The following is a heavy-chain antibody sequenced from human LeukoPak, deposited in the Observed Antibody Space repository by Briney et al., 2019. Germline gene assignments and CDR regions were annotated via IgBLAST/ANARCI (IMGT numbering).Heavy chain of an antibody. CDR1: GFTFSNAW. CDR3: ARAPEGSGSLYFFDY. V-gene: IGHV3-15*01. CDR2: IKSKTDGGTT. J-gene: IGHJ4*02. Sequence: GGSLRLSCAASGFTFSNAWMSWVRQAPGKGLEWIGRIKSKTDGGTTDYAAPVKGRFNISRDDSKNTLNLQMNSLRAEDTAVYYCARAPEGSGSLYFFDYWGQGTLVTVSS. D-gene: IGHD3-10*01.